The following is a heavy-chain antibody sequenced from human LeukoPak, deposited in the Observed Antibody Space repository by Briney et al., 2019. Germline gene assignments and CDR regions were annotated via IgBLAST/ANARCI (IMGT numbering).Heavy chain of an antibody. D-gene: IGHD3-22*01. CDR3: ARNPPGAYYDSSGHYPAPFDY. Sequence: GGSLRLYCAAPGFTLGNYNMNWVRQAPEKGLEWVSSISSSSTYIYYADSVKGRFTISRDNAKNSLYLQINSLRAEDTALYYCARNPPGAYYDSSGHYPAPFDYWGQGTLVTVSS. V-gene: IGHV3-21*01. CDR2: ISSSSTYI. CDR1: GFTLGNYN. J-gene: IGHJ4*02.